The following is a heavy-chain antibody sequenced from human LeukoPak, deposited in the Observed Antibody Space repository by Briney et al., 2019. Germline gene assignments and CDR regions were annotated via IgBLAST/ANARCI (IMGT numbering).Heavy chain of an antibody. V-gene: IGHV4-39*07. Sequence: PSETLSLTCTVSGGSVSSGSYYWSWIRQPPGKGLEWIGEINHSGSTNYNPSLKSRVTISVDTSKNQFSLKLSSVTAADTAVYYCARGRRGQYSSSRDYYYYYGMDVWGQGTTVTVSS. CDR3: ARGRRGQYSSSRDYYYYYGMDV. CDR1: GGSVSSGSYY. D-gene: IGHD6-13*01. CDR2: INHSGST. J-gene: IGHJ6*02.